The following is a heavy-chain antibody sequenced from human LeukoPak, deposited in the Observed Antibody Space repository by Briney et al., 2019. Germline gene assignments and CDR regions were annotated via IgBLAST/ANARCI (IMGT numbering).Heavy chain of an antibody. CDR3: ASGEPVVPLGFDP. V-gene: IGHV1-46*01. CDR1: GYTFTCYY. Sequence: ASVKVSCKASGYTFTCYYMHWVRQAPRQGLEWMGIINPSGGSTSYAQKFQGRVTMTRDTSTSTVYMELSSLRSEDTAVYYCASGEPVVPLGFDPWGQGTLVTVSS. D-gene: IGHD2-2*01. CDR2: INPSGGST. J-gene: IGHJ5*02.